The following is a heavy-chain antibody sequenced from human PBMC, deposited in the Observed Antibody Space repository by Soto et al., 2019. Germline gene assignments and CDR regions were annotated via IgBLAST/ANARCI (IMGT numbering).Heavy chain of an antibody. V-gene: IGHV4-34*01. CDR1: GGSFSGYY. CDR2: INHSGST. J-gene: IGHJ4*02. Sequence: SETLSLTCAVYGGSFSGYYWSWIRQPPGKGLEWIGEINHSGSTNYNPSLKSRVTISVDTSKNQFSLKLSSVTAADTVVYYCAARYCSSTSCYSYFDYWGQGTLVTVSS. D-gene: IGHD2-2*01. CDR3: AARYCSSTSCYSYFDY.